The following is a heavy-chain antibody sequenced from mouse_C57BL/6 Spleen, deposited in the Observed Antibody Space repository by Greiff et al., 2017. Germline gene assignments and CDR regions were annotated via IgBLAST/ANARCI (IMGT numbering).Heavy chain of an antibody. J-gene: IGHJ2*01. V-gene: IGHV1-50*01. CDR3: ARAGTGDYFDY. CDR1: GYTFTSYW. D-gene: IGHD4-1*01. CDR2: IDPSDSYT. Sequence: QVHVKQPGAELVKPGASVKLSCKASGYTFTSYWMQWVKQRPGQGLEWIGEIDPSDSYTNYNQKFKGKATLTVDTSSSTAYMQLSSLTSEDSAVYYCARAGTGDYFDYWGQGTTLTVSS.